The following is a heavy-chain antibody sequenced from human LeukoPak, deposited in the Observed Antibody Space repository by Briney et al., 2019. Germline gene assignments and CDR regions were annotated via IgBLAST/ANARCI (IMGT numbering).Heavy chain of an antibody. CDR3: ARSRFPYYRLSRTDYYYMDV. D-gene: IGHD3-10*01. CDR2: IIPIFGTT. J-gene: IGHJ6*03. CDR1: GGTFSSYT. V-gene: IGHV1-69*06. Sequence: SVKVSCKASGGTFSSYTISWVRQAPGQGLEWMGGIIPIFGTTNYAQEFQGRVSITADKSTSTTYMQLSSLRSEDTAVYYCARSRFPYYRLSRTDYYYMDVWAKGTTVTVSS.